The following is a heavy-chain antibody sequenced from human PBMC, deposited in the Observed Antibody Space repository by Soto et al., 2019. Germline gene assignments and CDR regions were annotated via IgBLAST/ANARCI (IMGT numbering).Heavy chain of an antibody. CDR2: ISYDGSNK. D-gene: IGHD3-9*01. Sequence: GGSLRLSCAASGFTFSSYAMHWVRQAPGKGLEWVAVISYDGSNKYYADSVKGRFTISRDNSKNTLYLQMNSLRAEDTAVYYCARDKFESAGYYYYYGIDVWGQGTTVTVSS. V-gene: IGHV3-30-3*01. J-gene: IGHJ6*02. CDR1: GFTFSSYA. CDR3: ARDKFESAGYYYYYGIDV.